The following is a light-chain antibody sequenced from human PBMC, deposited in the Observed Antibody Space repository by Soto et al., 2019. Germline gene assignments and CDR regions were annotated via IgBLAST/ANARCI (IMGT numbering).Light chain of an antibody. V-gene: IGKV3-20*01. CDR3: QQFSSYPPT. Sequence: ENVLTQSPGTLSLSPGERATLSCRASQTVSSNSLAWYQQKPGQAPRLLIYDASSRATGIPDRFSGGGSGTDFTLTISRLEPEDFAVYYCQQFSSYPPTFGGGTKVDIK. J-gene: IGKJ4*01. CDR2: DAS. CDR1: QTVSSNS.